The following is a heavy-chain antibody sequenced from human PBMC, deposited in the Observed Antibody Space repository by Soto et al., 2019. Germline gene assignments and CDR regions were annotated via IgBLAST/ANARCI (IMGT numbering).Heavy chain of an antibody. CDR3: ARMGLHFGELSRNWFDP. CDR2: IYSSGIT. J-gene: IGHJ5*02. CDR1: GGSITSANYY. Sequence: QVQLQESGPGLVKPSQTLSLSCSISGGSITSANYYWTWIRLFPGKGLEWIGYIYSSGITHYNPSIKSRATISLDTSNTQFSLEVKSATAADTAVYYCARMGLHFGELSRNWFDPWGQGSLVTVSS. V-gene: IGHV4-31*03. D-gene: IGHD3-3*01.